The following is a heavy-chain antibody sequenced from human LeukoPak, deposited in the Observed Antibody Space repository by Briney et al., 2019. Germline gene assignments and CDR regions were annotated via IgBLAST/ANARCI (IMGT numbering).Heavy chain of an antibody. CDR3: AGHHPRNTVDF. J-gene: IGHJ4*02. Sequence: SETLSLTCTVSGGSISSYYWSWIRQLPGKGLEWIAYISDIGSINYNPSLKSRVTISLDTSKNQSSLKLSSVTAADTAVYYCAGHHPRNTVDFWGQGTLVTVSS. D-gene: IGHD2/OR15-2a*01. CDR2: ISDIGSI. CDR1: GGSISSYY. V-gene: IGHV4-59*08.